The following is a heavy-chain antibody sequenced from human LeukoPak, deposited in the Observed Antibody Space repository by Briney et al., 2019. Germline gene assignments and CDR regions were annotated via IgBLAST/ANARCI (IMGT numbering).Heavy chain of an antibody. D-gene: IGHD3-10*01. V-gene: IGHV1-18*01. J-gene: IGHJ4*02. CDR1: GYTFTSYG. Sequence: VASVKVSCKASGYTFTSYGISWVRQAPGQGLEWMGWISAYNGNTNYAQKLQGRVTMTTDTSTSTAYMELRSLGSDDTAVYYCARAQPRLLWFGESPIDYWGQGTLVTVSS. CDR2: ISAYNGNT. CDR3: ARAQPRLLWFGESPIDY.